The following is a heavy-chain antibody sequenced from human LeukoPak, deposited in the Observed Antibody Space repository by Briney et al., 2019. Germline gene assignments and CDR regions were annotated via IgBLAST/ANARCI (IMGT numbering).Heavy chain of an antibody. CDR2: ISAYNGNT. Sequence: GASVKVSCKASGYTFTSYGISWVRQAPGQGLEWMGWISAYNGNTNYAQKLQGRVTMTTDTSTSTAYMELRSLRSDDTAVYYCARDSTTVARGAFDIWGQGTMVTVSS. V-gene: IGHV1-18*01. D-gene: IGHD4-23*01. J-gene: IGHJ3*02. CDR1: GYTFTSYG. CDR3: ARDSTTVARGAFDI.